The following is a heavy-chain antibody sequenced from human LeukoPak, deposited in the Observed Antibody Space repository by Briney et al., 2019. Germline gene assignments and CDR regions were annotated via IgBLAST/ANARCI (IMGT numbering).Heavy chain of an antibody. CDR2: ISSSSSYI. CDR1: GFTFSSYS. Sequence: PGGSLRLSCAASGFTFSSYSMNWVRQAPGKWLEWVSSISSSSSYIYYADSVKGRFTISRDNAKNSLYLQMNSLRAEDTAVYYCARAEYQLLHATDYSSQGTLVTVSS. D-gene: IGHD2-2*01. V-gene: IGHV3-21*01. J-gene: IGHJ4*02. CDR3: ARAEYQLLHATDY.